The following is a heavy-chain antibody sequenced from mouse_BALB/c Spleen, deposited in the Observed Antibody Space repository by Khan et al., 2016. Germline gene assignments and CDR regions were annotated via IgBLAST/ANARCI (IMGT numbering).Heavy chain of an antibody. CDR1: GFIFSSYT. Sequence: EVELVESGGGLVKPGGSLKLSCAASGFIFSSYTMSWVRQTPEKRLEWVATISGGGSYIYYPDSVKGRFTISRDNAKNTLYLQMSSLKSEDTAMYYCTNIYDGYYEFAYWGQGTLVTVSA. CDR2: ISGGGSYI. J-gene: IGHJ3*01. D-gene: IGHD2-3*01. V-gene: IGHV5-6-4*01. CDR3: TNIYDGYYEFAY.